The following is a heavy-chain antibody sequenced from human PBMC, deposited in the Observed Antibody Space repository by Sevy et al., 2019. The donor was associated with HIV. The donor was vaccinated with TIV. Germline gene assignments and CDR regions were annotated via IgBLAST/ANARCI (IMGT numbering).Heavy chain of an antibody. D-gene: IGHD6-19*01. CDR2: ICYGGSNK. Sequence: GGSLRLSCAASGFTFSSYGMHWVRQAPGKGLEWVAVICYGGSNKYYADSVKGRFTISRDNSKNTLYLQMNSLRAEDTAVYYCARDLGYSSGWQVFDYWGQGTMVTVSS. J-gene: IGHJ4*02. CDR1: GFTFSSYG. V-gene: IGHV3-33*01. CDR3: ARDLGYSSGWQVFDY.